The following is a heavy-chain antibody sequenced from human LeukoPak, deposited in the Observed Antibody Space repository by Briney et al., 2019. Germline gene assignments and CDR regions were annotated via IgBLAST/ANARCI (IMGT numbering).Heavy chain of an antibody. CDR1: GFTFSSYA. D-gene: IGHD1-26*01. CDR2: ISASVGST. CDR3: AKWLSGSSGYYYYGMDV. Sequence: GGSLRLSCAASGFTFSSYAMSWVRQAPGKGLEWVSGISASVGSTNYADSVKGRFTISRDNSKNTLYLQMNSLRAEDTAVYYCAKWLSGSSGYYYYGMDVWGQGTTVTVSS. V-gene: IGHV3-23*01. J-gene: IGHJ6*02.